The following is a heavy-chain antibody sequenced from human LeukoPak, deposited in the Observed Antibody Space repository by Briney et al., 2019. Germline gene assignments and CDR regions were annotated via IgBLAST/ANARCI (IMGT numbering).Heavy chain of an antibody. CDR1: GQSLTGYF. CDR2: IDPNTGDT. Sequence: ATVKVSCKASGQSLTGYFIHWVRQAPGQGLEWVGRIDPNTGDTIYAQNFQGRVTVTSATSISTAYMELSRLTSDDTAVYFCARLGLHGSGTYYFFDYWGQGTLVTVSS. J-gene: IGHJ4*02. D-gene: IGHD3-10*01. V-gene: IGHV1-2*06. CDR3: ARLGLHGSGTYYFFDY.